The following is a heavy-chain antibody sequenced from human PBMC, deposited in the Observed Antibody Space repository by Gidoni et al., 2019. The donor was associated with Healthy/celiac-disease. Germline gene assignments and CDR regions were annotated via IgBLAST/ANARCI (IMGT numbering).Heavy chain of an antibody. J-gene: IGHJ4*02. CDR2: IRSKANSYAT. V-gene: IGHV3-73*02. CDR3: TRRNGWLQYDY. CDR1: VFTFSGSA. Sequence: EVQLVESGGGSVPPVGSLKPARGASVFTFSGSAMHWVRQASGKGLEWVGRIRSKANSYATAYAASVKGRFTISRDDSKNTAYLQMNSLKTEDTAVYYCTRRNGWLQYDYWGQGTLVTVSS. D-gene: IGHD5-12*01.